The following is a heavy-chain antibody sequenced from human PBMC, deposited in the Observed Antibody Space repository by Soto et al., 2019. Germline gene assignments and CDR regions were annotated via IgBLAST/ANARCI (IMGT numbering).Heavy chain of an antibody. CDR3: ARRGYSNNWYDY. Sequence: GESLKISCKGSGYTFTSYWIAWVRQMPGKGLEWMGIFYHDDSNIRYSPSFQGQVTISADKSISTAYLQWSSLEASDTAIYYCARRGYSNNWYDYWGQGTLVTVSS. CDR1: GYTFTSYW. CDR2: FYHDDSNI. V-gene: IGHV5-51*01. J-gene: IGHJ5*01. D-gene: IGHD2-21*01.